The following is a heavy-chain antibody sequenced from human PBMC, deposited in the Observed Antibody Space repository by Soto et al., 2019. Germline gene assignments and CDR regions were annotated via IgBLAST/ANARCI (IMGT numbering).Heavy chain of an antibody. CDR3: ARTYPGGGLRTFHY. V-gene: IGHV4-59*01. D-gene: IGHD4-17*01. CDR1: GGSISSYY. J-gene: IGHJ4*02. Sequence: SETLSLTCTVSGGSISSYYWSWIRQPPGKGLEWIGYIYYSGSTNYNPSLKSRVTISVDTSKNQFSLKLSSVTAADAAVYYCARTYPGGGLRTFHYWGPGTLLTVST. CDR2: IYYSGST.